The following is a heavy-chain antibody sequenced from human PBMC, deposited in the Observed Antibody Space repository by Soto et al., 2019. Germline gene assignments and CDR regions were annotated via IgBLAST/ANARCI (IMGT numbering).Heavy chain of an antibody. CDR3: ARRLPAFDV. CDR2: VNPSNGLT. Sequence: QVQLVQSGAEVSKPGASVKISCRSSGYTFTNYALHWVRQAPGQGLEWMGRVNPSNGLTKYSESVQDRLSLTRNTSADTAYMELSSLRPGDTAVYYCARRLPAFDVWGKGTLVTVSS. CDR1: GYTFTNYA. V-gene: IGHV1-3*01. J-gene: IGHJ3*01.